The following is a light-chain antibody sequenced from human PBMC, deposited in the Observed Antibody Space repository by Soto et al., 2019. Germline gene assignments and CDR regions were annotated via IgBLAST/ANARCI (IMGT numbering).Light chain of an antibody. CDR3: SSYVGTNSYV. CDR1: SSDVGGYNY. CDR2: EVY. Sequence: QSALTQPRAASGSPGQSVTISCTGTSSDVGGYNYVSWYQHHPGKAPKLIIYEVYKRPSGVPDRFSGSKSGNTAALTVSGLQAEDEADYYCSSYVGTNSYVFGNGTKVTVL. V-gene: IGLV2-8*01. J-gene: IGLJ1*01.